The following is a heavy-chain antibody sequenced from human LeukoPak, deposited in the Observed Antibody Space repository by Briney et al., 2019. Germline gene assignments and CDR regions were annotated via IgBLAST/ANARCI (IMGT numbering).Heavy chain of an antibody. V-gene: IGHV1-3*01. CDR1: GGTFSSYA. CDR2: INAGNGNT. D-gene: IGHD3-22*01. Sequence: ASVKVSCKASGGTFSSYAISWVRQAPGQRLEWMGWINAGNGNTKYSQKFQGRVTITRDTSASTAYMELSSLRSEDTAVYYCARDLSYYDSSGSLDYWGQGTLVTVSS. J-gene: IGHJ4*02. CDR3: ARDLSYYDSSGSLDY.